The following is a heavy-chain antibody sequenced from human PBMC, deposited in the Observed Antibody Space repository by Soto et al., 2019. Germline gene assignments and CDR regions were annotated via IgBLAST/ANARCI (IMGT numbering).Heavy chain of an antibody. CDR2: INHSGST. CDR3: AAVGYCSGGSCYPFDY. Sequence: SETLSLTCAVYGGSFSGYYWSWIRQPPGKGLEWIGEINHSGSTNYNPSLKSRVTISVDTSKNQFSLKLSSVTAADTAVYYCAAVGYCSGGSCYPFDYWGQGTLVTVSS. V-gene: IGHV4-34*01. CDR1: GGSFSGYY. J-gene: IGHJ4*02. D-gene: IGHD2-15*01.